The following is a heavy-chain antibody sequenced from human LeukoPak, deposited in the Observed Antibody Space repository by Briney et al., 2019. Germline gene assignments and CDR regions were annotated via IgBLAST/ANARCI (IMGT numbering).Heavy chain of an antibody. V-gene: IGHV4-59*11. CDR2: IYYTGST. Sequence: PSETLSLTCSVFPDSISSHYWSWIRQPPGGELEWIGYIYYTGSTKYNPSLKSRVTISIDTSRTQFSLILTSVTAADTAVYYCARENPYYYYIDVWGRGTTVTVSS. J-gene: IGHJ6*03. CDR1: PDSISSHY. CDR3: ARENPYYYYIDV.